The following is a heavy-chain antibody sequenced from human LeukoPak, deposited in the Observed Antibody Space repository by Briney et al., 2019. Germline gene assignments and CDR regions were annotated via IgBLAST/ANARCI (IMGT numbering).Heavy chain of an antibody. CDR3: ARDTSPYYDFWSGPDY. Sequence: GRSLRLSCAASGFTFSSYAMHWVRQAPGKGLEWVAVISYDGSNKYYADSVKGRFTISRDNSKNTLYLQMNSLRAEDTAVYYCARDTSPYYDFWSGPDYWGQGTLVTVSS. D-gene: IGHD3-3*01. J-gene: IGHJ4*02. V-gene: IGHV3-30-3*01. CDR2: ISYDGSNK. CDR1: GFTFSSYA.